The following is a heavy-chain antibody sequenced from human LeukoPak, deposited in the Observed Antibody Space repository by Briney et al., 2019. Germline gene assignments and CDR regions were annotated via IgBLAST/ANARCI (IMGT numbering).Heavy chain of an antibody. CDR2: IYYSGST. CDR1: GGSISSSSYY. J-gene: IGHJ5*02. D-gene: IGHD3-3*02. V-gene: IGHV4-39*01. CDR3: ARLGIFGVVTPFDP. Sequence: PSETLSLTCTVSGGSISSSSYYWGWIRQPPGKGLEWIGSIYYSGSTYYNPSLKSRVTISVDTSKNQFSLKLSSVTAAGTAVYYCARLGIFGVVTPFDPWGQGTPVTVSS.